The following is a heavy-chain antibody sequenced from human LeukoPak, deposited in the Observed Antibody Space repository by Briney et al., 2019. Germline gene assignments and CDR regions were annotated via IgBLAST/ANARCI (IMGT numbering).Heavy chain of an antibody. V-gene: IGHV3-30*04. CDR2: ISKDGSMK. J-gene: IGHJ3*01. CDR1: GFSFSNYA. Sequence: PGGSLRLSRAASGFSFSNYAMDGGRQPPGRGLGWVAVISKDGSMKYYSDSVKGRFTVSRDNSIHTLYLEMNSLKTEDTAVYYCAGESFDFWSQGTMVTVSS. CDR3: AGESFDF.